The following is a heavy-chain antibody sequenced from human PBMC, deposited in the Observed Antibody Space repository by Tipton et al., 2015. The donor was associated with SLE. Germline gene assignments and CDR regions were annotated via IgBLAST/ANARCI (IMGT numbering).Heavy chain of an antibody. Sequence: QLVQSGAEVKNPGSSVKVSCKASGGPFSRYALSWVRQAPGQGLDWMGKINLSGGTTKSAQKFQDRLTMSRDKSTNTVYMELSSLRSEVSDRENGARGGTTYTISWNKFDNWGRGPLVTVSA. D-gene: IGHD1/OR15-1a*01. V-gene: IGHV1-69*06. CDR1: GGPFSRYA. J-gene: IGHJ5*02. CDR3: ARGGTTYTISWNKFDN. CDR2: INLSGGTT.